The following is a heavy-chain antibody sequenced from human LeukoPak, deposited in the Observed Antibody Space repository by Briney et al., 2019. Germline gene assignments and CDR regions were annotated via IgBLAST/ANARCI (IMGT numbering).Heavy chain of an antibody. Sequence: GGSLRLSCAASGFTVSSFAMSWVRQAPGKGLEWVSVFTTGANYTYYADSVKGRFTMTRDNSKNTIFLQLSNVRADDTAVYFCAKAQGAWYYFDSWDQGTLVTVSS. V-gene: IGHV3-23*03. J-gene: IGHJ4*02. D-gene: IGHD6-13*01. CDR1: GFTVSSFA. CDR3: AKAQGAWYYFDS. CDR2: FTTGANYT.